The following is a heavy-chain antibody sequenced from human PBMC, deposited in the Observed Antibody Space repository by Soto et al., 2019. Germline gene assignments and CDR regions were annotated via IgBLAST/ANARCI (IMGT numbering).Heavy chain of an antibody. J-gene: IGHJ4*02. CDR2: IWYDGSNK. D-gene: IGHD6-13*01. CDR1: GFTFSSYG. Sequence: QVQLVESGGGVVQPGRSLRLSCAASGFTFSSYGMHWVRQAPGTGLEGVAVIWYDGSNKYYADSVKGRFTISRDNSKNTLYLQMNSLRADDTAVYYCSRWGIAPGDYWGQGTLVTVSS. CDR3: SRWGIAPGDY. V-gene: IGHV3-33*01.